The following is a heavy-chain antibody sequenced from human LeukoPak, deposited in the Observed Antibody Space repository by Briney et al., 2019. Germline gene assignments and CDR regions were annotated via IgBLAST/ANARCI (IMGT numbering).Heavy chain of an antibody. V-gene: IGHV3-7*01. D-gene: IGHD3-9*01. J-gene: IGHJ4*02. CDR3: TRGIDLPFY. CDR2: IKQDGSEK. Sequence: PGGSLRLSCAASGFTFSSYWMSWVRQAPGKGLEWVANIKQDGSEKYYVDSVKGRFTTSRDNSYNSLYLQMNSLRAEDTAVYYCTRGIDLPFYWGQGTLVTVSS. CDR1: GFTFSSYW.